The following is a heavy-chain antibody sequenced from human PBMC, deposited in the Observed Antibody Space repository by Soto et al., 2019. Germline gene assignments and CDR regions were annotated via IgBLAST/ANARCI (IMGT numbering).Heavy chain of an antibody. CDR2: INPNSGGT. CDR1: GYTFTGYY. CDR3: ARGHMSWAAAGRGSFDY. J-gene: IGHJ4*02. Sequence: ASVKVSCKASGYTFTGYYMHWVRQAPGQGLEWMGWINPNSGGTNYAQKFQGWVTMTRDTSISTAYMELSRLRSDDTAVYYCARGHMSWAAAGRGSFDYWGQGTLVTVSS. D-gene: IGHD6-13*01. V-gene: IGHV1-2*04.